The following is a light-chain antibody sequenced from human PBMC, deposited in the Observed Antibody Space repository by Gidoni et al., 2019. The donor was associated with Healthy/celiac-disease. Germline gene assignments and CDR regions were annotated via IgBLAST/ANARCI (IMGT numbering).Light chain of an antibody. V-gene: IGKV4-1*01. J-gene: IGKJ5*01. CDR3: QQYYSTPIT. CDR1: QSVLYSSNNKNY. CDR2: WAS. Sequence: DSVMTQSPDSLAVSLGERATINCKSSQSVLYSSNNKNYLAWYQQKPEQPPKLLIYWASTRESGVPDRFSGSGSGTDFTLTISSLQAEDVAVYYCQQYYSTPITFGQGTRLEIK.